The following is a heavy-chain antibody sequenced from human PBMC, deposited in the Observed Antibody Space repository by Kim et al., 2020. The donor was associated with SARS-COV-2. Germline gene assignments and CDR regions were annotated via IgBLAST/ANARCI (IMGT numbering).Heavy chain of an antibody. CDR2: IYYSGST. CDR3: ASSRARSLGYFDY. V-gene: IGHV4-30-2*01. CDR1: GGSISSGGYS. D-gene: IGHD3-16*01. J-gene: IGHJ4*02. Sequence: SETLSLTCAVSGGSISSGGYSWSWIRQPPGKGLEWIGYIYYSGSTYYNPSLKSRVTISVDRSKNQFSLKLSSVTAADTAVYYCASSRARSLGYFDYWGQGTRVTVAA.